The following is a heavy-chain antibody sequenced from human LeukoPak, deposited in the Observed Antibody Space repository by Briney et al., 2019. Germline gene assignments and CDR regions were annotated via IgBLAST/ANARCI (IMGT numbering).Heavy chain of an antibody. Sequence: PGGSLRLSCAASGFTFTTYGMHWVRQAPGKGLEWVAVISYDGSNKYYADSVKGRFTISRDNSKNTLYLHMNSLRADDTAVYYCARKLPDYGDHLDYWGQGTLVTVSS. D-gene: IGHD4-17*01. J-gene: IGHJ4*02. CDR2: ISYDGSNK. V-gene: IGHV3-30*03. CDR1: GFTFTTYG. CDR3: ARKLPDYGDHLDY.